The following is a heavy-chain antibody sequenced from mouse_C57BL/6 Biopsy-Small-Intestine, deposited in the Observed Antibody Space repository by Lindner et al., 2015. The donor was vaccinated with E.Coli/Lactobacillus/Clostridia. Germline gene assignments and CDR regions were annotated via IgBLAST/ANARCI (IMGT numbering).Heavy chain of an antibody. CDR3: GRVLNAFDI. CDR1: RDTFSSYG. V-gene: IGHV1S126*01. CDR2: IVPILGAV. J-gene: IGHJ1*01. Sequence: SVKVSCKASRDTFSSYGIGWVRQAPGQGLEWMGSIVPILGAVKNAQKFQDRVTITADMSTNTAHMEMSSLRSEDTAVYYCGRVLNAFDIWGQGTMVTVSS.